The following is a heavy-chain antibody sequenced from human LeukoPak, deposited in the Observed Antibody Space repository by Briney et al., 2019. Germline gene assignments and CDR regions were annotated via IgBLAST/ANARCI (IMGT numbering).Heavy chain of an antibody. CDR3: AREDCSGGSCYLYYFDY. V-gene: IGHV3-33*01. CDR1: GFTFSSYG. J-gene: IGHJ4*02. Sequence: GRSLRLSCAASGFTFSSYGMHWVRQAPGKGLEWVAVIWYDGSNKYYAGSVKGRFTISRDNSKNTLYLQMNSLRAEDTAVYYCAREDCSGGSCYLYYFDYWGQGTLVTVSS. CDR2: IWYDGSNK. D-gene: IGHD2-15*01.